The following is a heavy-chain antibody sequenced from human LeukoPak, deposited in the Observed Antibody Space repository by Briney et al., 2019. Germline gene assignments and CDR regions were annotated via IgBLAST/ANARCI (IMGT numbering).Heavy chain of an antibody. V-gene: IGHV4-59*11. CDR1: GGSISSHY. CDR3: ARSGYNSSWDYYYYYYMDV. Sequence: SETLSLTCTVSGGSISSHYWSWIRQPPGKGLEWIGYIYYSGSTNYNPSLKSRVTISVDTSKNQFSLKLSSVTAADTAVYYCARSGYNSSWDYYYYYYMDVWGKGPRSPSP. CDR2: IYYSGST. D-gene: IGHD6-13*01. J-gene: IGHJ6*03.